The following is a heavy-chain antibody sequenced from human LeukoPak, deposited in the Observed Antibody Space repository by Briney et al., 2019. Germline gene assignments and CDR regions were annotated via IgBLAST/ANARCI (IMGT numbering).Heavy chain of an antibody. CDR2: ISGSGDST. CDR3: AEVRGSYWVPEFDY. V-gene: IGHV3-23*01. Sequence: PGGSLRLSCAASGFTFSNYAMSWVRQAPGKGLEWVSIISGSGDSTYYADSVKGRFTISKDNSKNTLYLQMNSLRAEDTALYYCAEVRGSYWVPEFDYWGQGTLVTVSS. D-gene: IGHD1-26*01. J-gene: IGHJ4*02. CDR1: GFTFSNYA.